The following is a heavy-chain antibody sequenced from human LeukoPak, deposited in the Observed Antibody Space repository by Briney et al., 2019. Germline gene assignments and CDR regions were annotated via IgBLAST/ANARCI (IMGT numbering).Heavy chain of an antibody. Sequence: GASVKVSCKASGYTFTDYYMHWVRQAPGQGLEWMGWINPNSGGTNYAQKFQGRVAMTRDTSISTAYMELSSLRSEDTAVYYCARLYDSSGYWYAFDIWGQGTMVTVSS. CDR1: GYTFTDYY. D-gene: IGHD3-22*01. CDR2: INPNSGGT. V-gene: IGHV1-2*02. CDR3: ARLYDSSGYWYAFDI. J-gene: IGHJ3*02.